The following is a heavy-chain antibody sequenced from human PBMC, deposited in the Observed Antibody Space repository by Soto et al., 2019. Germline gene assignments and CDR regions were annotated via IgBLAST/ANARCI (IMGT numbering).Heavy chain of an antibody. CDR2: INHSGST. D-gene: IGHD3-9*01. CDR3: ARSRLRFFDRAWFDP. Sequence: QVQLQQWGAGLLKPSEPLSLTCAVYGGSFSGYYWSWIRQPPGKGLEWIGEINHSGSTNYNPSLKGRITISVDTSKNQVSLKLSSVTAADTAVYYCARSRLRFFDRAWFDPWGQGTLVTVSS. J-gene: IGHJ5*02. V-gene: IGHV4-34*01. CDR1: GGSFSGYY.